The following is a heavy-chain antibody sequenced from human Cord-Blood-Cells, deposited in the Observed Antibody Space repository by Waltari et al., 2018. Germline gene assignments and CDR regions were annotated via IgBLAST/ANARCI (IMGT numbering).Heavy chain of an antibody. J-gene: IGHJ2*01. Sequence: QVQLVQSGAEVKKPGASVKVSYKASGYTFTGYYMHWGRQAPGQGLEWMGGINPNIGGTNYAQKFQGRAPMTRDTSISTAYMERSRLRSDDTAVYYCASYDRYCDLWRRGTLVTVSS. CDR3: ASYDRYCDL. CDR2: INPNIGGT. V-gene: IGHV1-2*02. CDR1: GYTFTGYY. D-gene: IGHD3-22*01.